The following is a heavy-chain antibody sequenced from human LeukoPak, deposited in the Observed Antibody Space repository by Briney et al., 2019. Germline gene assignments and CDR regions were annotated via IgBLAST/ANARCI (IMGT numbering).Heavy chain of an antibody. CDR1: GGSISSYY. Sequence: PSETLSLTCTVSGGSISSYYWSWIRQPPGKGLEWIGYISYSGSTNYNPSLKSRVTISVDTSKNQFSLKLSSVTAADTAVYYCARSSPHYDFWSGYYYYYMDVWGKGTTVTVSS. V-gene: IGHV4-59*08. J-gene: IGHJ6*03. CDR2: ISYSGST. D-gene: IGHD3-3*01. CDR3: ARSSPHYDFWSGYYYYYMDV.